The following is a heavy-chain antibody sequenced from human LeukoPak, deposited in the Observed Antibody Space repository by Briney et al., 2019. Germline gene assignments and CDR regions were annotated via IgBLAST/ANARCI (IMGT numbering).Heavy chain of an antibody. CDR1: GFTFSSYA. CDR2: ISGSGGST. CDR3: AKGGGVVVPAAIIYYMDV. J-gene: IGHJ6*03. V-gene: IGHV3-23*01. D-gene: IGHD2-2*02. Sequence: PGGSLRLSCAASGFTFSSYAMSWVRQAPGKGLEWGSAISGSGGSTYYVDSVKGRFTISRDNSKNTLYLQMNSLRAEDTAVYYCAKGGGVVVPAAIIYYMDVWGKGTTVTVSS.